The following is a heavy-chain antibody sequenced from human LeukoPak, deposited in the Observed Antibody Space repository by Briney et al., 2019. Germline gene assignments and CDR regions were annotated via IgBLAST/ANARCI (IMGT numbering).Heavy chain of an antibody. D-gene: IGHD6-19*01. V-gene: IGHV4-4*02. CDR2: IYRSGST. CDR1: GGFIDSNNW. Sequence: SGTLSLTCAVSGGFIDSNNWWSWVRQPPGKGLEWIGEIYRSGSTNYNPSLKSRVTISVDKSKNQFSLRLKSVTVADTAVYYCARVFGYSSDWQRKPYYYGMDVWAKGPRSPSP. J-gene: IGHJ6*02. CDR3: ARVFGYSSDWQRKPYYYGMDV.